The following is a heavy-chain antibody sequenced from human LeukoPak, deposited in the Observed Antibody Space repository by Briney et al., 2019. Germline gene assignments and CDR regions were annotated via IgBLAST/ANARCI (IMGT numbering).Heavy chain of an antibody. Sequence: GGSLRLSCAASGFSFNTYSMNWVRQAPGKGLEWVSSITSSSTYIYYADSVKGRFTISRDNAKNSLYLQMNSLRAEDTAVYSCARAGIVGATGGYYYYMDVWGKGTTVTVSS. V-gene: IGHV3-21*01. CDR2: ITSSSTYI. CDR3: ARAGIVGATGGYYYYMDV. D-gene: IGHD1-26*01. J-gene: IGHJ6*03. CDR1: GFSFNTYS.